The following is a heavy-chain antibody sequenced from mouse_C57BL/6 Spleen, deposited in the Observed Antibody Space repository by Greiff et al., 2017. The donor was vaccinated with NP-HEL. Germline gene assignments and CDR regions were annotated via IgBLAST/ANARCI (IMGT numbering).Heavy chain of an antibody. Sequence: VQLQQSGAELVRPGASVKLSCTASGFNIKDYYMHWVKQRPEQGLEWIGRIDPEDGDTEYAPKFQGKATMTADTSSNTAYLQLSSLTSEDTAVYYCTTKGGYYTYTFDYWGQGTTLTVSS. J-gene: IGHJ2*01. CDR3: TTKGGYYTYTFDY. D-gene: IGHD2-3*01. CDR1: GFNIKDYY. V-gene: IGHV14-1*01. CDR2: IDPEDGDT.